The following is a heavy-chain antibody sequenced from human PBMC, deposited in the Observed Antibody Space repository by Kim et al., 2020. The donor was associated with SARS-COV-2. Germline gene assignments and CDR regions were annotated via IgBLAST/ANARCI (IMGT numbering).Heavy chain of an antibody. D-gene: IGHD1-1*01. V-gene: IGHV3-23*01. Sequence: GGSLRLSCAASGFTLTSYAMTWVRQAPGKGLEWVSTISGSGDGTYYAESVKGRFTISRDTAKNTSYLQMTDLRVEDTAGYYCVKGANIWNLRGMDVWGQG. CDR1: GFTLTSYA. CDR3: VKGANIWNLRGMDV. J-gene: IGHJ6*02. CDR2: ISGSGDGT.